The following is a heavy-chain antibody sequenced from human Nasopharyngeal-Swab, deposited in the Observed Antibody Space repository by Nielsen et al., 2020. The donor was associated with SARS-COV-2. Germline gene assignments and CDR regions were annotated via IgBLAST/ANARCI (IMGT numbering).Heavy chain of an antibody. CDR2: IYSGGST. J-gene: IGHJ4*02. D-gene: IGHD4-23*01. CDR3: ARKIADYGGAIDY. V-gene: IGHV3-66*02. CDR1: GFTVSSNY. Sequence: GGSLRLSCAVSGFTVSSNYLSWVRQAPGKGLEWVSVIYSGGSTYYADSVKGRFTISRDNSKNTLYLQMNSLRAVDTAVYYCARKIADYGGAIDYWGQGTLVTVSS.